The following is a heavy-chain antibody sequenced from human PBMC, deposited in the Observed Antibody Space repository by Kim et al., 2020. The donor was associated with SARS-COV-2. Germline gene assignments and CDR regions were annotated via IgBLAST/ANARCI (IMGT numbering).Heavy chain of an antibody. V-gene: IGHV3-20*01. CDR3: ARKRDYSGSGGHWFDP. J-gene: IGHJ5*02. D-gene: IGHD3-10*01. CDR1: GFTFDDYG. CDR2: INWNGGVT. Sequence: GGSLRLSCAVSGFTFDDYGMSWVRQAPGKGLEWVSGINWNGGVTSYADSVKGRFTISRDNAKNSLYLQMNSLRAEDTALYHCARKRDYSGSGGHWFDPWGQGTLVTVSS.